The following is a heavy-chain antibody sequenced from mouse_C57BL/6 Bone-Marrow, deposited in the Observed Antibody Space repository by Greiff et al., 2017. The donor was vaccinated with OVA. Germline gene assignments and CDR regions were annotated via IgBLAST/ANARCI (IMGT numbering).Heavy chain of an antibody. CDR1: GYTFTDYN. J-gene: IGHJ3*01. D-gene: IGHD1-1*01. CDR3: ARGDYYGSSPAWFAY. CDR2: INPNNGGT. Sequence: VQLQQSGPELVKPGASVKIPCKASGYTFTDYNMDWVKQSHGKSLEWIGDINPNNGGTIYNQKFKGKATLTVDKSSSTAYMELRSLTSEDTAVYDCARGDYYGSSPAWFAYWGQGTLVTVSA. V-gene: IGHV1-18*01.